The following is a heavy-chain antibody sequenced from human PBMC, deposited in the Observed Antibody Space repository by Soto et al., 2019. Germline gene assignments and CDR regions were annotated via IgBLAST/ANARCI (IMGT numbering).Heavy chain of an antibody. CDR2: INAGNGNT. CDR3: ARGLNGYLYYFDY. V-gene: IGHV1-3*01. CDR1: GYTFTSYA. J-gene: IGHJ4*02. D-gene: IGHD5-18*01. Sequence: VASVKVSCKASGYTFTSYAMHWVRQAPGQRLEWMGWINAGNGNTKYSQKFQGRVTITRDTSASTAYMELSSLRSEDTAVYYCARGLNGYLYYFDYWGQGTLVTVSS.